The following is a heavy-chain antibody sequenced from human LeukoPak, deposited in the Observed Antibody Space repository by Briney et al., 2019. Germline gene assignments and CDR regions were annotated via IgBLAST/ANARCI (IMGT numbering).Heavy chain of an antibody. CDR3: AKGPFDYYGSGSYSEAHYYYYMDV. Sequence: GGTLRLSCATSGFTFSNHGMNWVRQAPGKGLEWVAFIRYDGSNKYYADSVKGRFTISRDNSKNTLYLQMNSLRAEDTAVYYCAKGPFDYYGSGSYSEAHYYYYMDVWGKGTTVTISS. CDR1: GFTFSNHG. D-gene: IGHD3-10*01. CDR2: IRYDGSNK. J-gene: IGHJ6*03. V-gene: IGHV3-30*02.